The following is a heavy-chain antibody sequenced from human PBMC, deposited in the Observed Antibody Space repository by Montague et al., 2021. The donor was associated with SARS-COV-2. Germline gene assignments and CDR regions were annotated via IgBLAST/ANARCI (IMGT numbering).Heavy chain of an antibody. V-gene: IGHV3-21*03. CDR1: GFTLSNYN. J-gene: IGHJ4*02. D-gene: IGHD5-24*01. Sequence: SLRLSCAASGFTLSNYNMNWIRQAPGKGLEWVSSVSYSSTYIYYADSVKGRFSISRDNAQNSVSLQMNNLRADDTAVYYCVRDQSPMGFDYWGQGTLVTVSS. CDR2: VSYSSTYI. CDR3: VRDQSPMGFDY.